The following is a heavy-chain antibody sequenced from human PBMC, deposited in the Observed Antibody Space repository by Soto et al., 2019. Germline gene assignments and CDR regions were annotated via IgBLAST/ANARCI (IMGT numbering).Heavy chain of an antibody. Sequence: EVQLLESGGGLAQPGGSLRLSCAASGFTFSSYSMNWVRQVPGKGLEWVSTVSGSGGSTYYADSVKGRFTISRDNSKNTLYLQMNSLRADDTAVYYCAKERAVAFWGQGTQVTVSS. CDR2: VSGSGGST. V-gene: IGHV3-23*01. J-gene: IGHJ4*02. D-gene: IGHD6-19*01. CDR3: AKERAVAF. CDR1: GFTFSSYS.